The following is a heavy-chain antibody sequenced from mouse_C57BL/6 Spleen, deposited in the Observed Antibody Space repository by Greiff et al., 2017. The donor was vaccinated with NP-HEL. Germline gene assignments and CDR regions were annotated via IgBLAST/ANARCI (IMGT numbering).Heavy chain of an antibody. CDR2: IYPGSGNT. Sequence: QVQLQQSGAELVRPGASVKLSCKASGYTFTDYYINWVKQRPGQGLEWIARIYPGSGNTYYNEKFKGKATLTAEKSSSTAYMQLSSLTSEDSAVYFCAREYYGSSYDAMDYWGQGTSVTVSS. V-gene: IGHV1-76*01. D-gene: IGHD1-1*01. CDR3: AREYYGSSYDAMDY. J-gene: IGHJ4*01. CDR1: GYTFTDYY.